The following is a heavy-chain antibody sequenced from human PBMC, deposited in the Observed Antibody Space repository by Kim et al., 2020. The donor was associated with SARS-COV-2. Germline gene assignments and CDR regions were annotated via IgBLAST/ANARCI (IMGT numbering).Heavy chain of an antibody. J-gene: IGHJ4*02. D-gene: IGHD6-19*01. CDR2: T. V-gene: IGHV3-64D*09. CDR3: VTRCSQEIGLDH. Sequence: THNADAVKGRFTISRDNSKSTLFLQMSSLRGEDTAVYYCVTRCSQEIGLDHWGQGTPVTVSS.